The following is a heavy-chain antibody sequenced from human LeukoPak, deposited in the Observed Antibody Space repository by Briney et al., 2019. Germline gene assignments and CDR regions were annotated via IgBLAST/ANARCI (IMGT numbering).Heavy chain of an antibody. CDR3: ARDAFSRISIFGVASDAFDI. J-gene: IGHJ3*02. CDR1: GFTFSTYW. D-gene: IGHD3-3*01. Sequence: EAGGSLRLSCAASGFTFSTYWMTWVRQAPGKGLEWVANIKQDGSEKYYVDSVKGRFTISRDNAKNSLYLQMNSLRAEDTSVYYCARDAFSRISIFGVASDAFDIWGQGTMVTVSS. V-gene: IGHV3-7*01. CDR2: IKQDGSEK.